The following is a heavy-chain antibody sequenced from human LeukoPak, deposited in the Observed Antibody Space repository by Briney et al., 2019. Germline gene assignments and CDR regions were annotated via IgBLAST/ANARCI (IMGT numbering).Heavy chain of an antibody. CDR3: ARVSRITMIVVVVQAFDI. CDR2: INPNSGGT. D-gene: IGHD3-22*01. J-gene: IGHJ3*02. CDR1: GHTFTGYY. V-gene: IGHV1-2*02. Sequence: ASVKVSCKASGHTFTGYYMHWVRQAPGQGLEWMGWINPNSGGTNYAQKFQGRVTMTRVTSISTAYMELSRLRSDDTAVYYCARVSRITMIVVVVQAFDIWGQGTMVTVSS.